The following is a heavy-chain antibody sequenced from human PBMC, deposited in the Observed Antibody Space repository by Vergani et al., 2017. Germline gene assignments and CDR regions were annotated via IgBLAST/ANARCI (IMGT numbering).Heavy chain of an antibody. V-gene: IGHV3-15*01. J-gene: IGHJ5*02. CDR2: IKSKTDGGTT. CDR3: AREGGYGFLNWFDP. CDR1: GFTFSNAW. D-gene: IGHD4-17*01. Sequence: EVQLVESGGGLVKPGGSLRLSCAASGFTFSNAWMSWVRQAPGKGLEWVGRIKSKTDGGTTDYAAPVKGRFTISRDDSKNTLYLQMNSLKTEDTAVYYWAREGGYGFLNWFDPWGQGTLVTGSS.